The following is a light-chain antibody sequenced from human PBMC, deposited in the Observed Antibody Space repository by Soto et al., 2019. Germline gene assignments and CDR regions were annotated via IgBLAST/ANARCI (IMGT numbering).Light chain of an antibody. CDR2: AAS. CDR3: QQYSSYGT. J-gene: IGKJ1*01. Sequence: AIQLTQSPASLSASVGDRVTITCRASQCISSYLNWYQQKPGKAPKLLIYAASTLEAGVPSRFSGSGSGTEFTLTISSLEPDDFAAYYCQQYSSYGTFGQGTKVDIK. V-gene: IGKV1-13*02. CDR1: QCISSY.